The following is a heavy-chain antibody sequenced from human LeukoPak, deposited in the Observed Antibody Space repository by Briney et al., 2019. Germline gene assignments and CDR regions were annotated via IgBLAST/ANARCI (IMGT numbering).Heavy chain of an antibody. CDR2: IYYSGST. D-gene: IGHD2-2*01. Sequence: SETLSLTCTVSGGSINSDYYWGWIRQPPGKGLAWIGTIYYSGSTYYNPSLKRRVTISVDTSKNQFSLKLRSVTAADTAVYYCARLEDIVVVPVAMPFDYWGQGTQVTVSS. J-gene: IGHJ4*02. CDR1: GGSINSDYY. V-gene: IGHV4-39*07. CDR3: ARLEDIVVVPVAMPFDY.